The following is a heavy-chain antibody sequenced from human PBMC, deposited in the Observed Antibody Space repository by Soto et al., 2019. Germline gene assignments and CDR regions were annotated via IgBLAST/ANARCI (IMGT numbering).Heavy chain of an antibody. V-gene: IGHV4-34*09. CDR1: GGGFSGFY. Sequence: SSGTLSLTCAVYGGGFSGFYWGWIRQPPGKGLEWIGEINHSGSTNYNPSLKSRVTISVDTSKNQFSLKLSSVTAADTAVYYCARITTGTLDYWGQGTLVTVSS. J-gene: IGHJ4*02. D-gene: IGHD1-1*01. CDR3: ARITTGTLDY. CDR2: INHSGST.